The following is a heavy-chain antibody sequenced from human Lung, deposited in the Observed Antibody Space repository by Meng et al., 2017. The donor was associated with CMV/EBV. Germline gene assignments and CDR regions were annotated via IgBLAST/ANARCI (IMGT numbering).Heavy chain of an antibody. D-gene: IGHD5-18*01. CDR2: IRSEGYGGTR. J-gene: IGHJ4*02. V-gene: IGHV3-49*03. CDR1: GFNFVDYA. Sequence: GGSLRLXCPASGFNFVDYAMSWFRQAPGKGPEWLGFIRSEGYGGTREYAASVKGRFTISRDDSKSIAYLQMDSLNTEDTALYYCTTGGGGSHGYPYYFDYWGQGAXVTVSS. CDR3: TTGGGGSHGYPYYFDY.